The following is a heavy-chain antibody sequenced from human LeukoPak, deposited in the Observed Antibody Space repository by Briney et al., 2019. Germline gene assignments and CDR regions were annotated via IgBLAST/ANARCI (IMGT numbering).Heavy chain of an antibody. CDR3: ANDPYYDSSGYYLFPDY. V-gene: IGHV3-23*01. D-gene: IGHD3-22*01. Sequence: PGGSLSLSCAASGFPLSTYAMSWVRQTPGKGLEWVPATSSSDAGTYHADSVRGRFTISRDNSKNTLYLQMNSLRAEDAAVYYCANDPYYDSSGYYLFPDYWGQGTLVTVSS. CDR2: TSSSDAGT. J-gene: IGHJ4*02. CDR1: GFPLSTYA.